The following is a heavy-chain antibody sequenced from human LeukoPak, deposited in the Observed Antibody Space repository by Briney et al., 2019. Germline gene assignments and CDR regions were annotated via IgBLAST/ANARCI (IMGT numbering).Heavy chain of an antibody. CDR2: IKQDGSEK. CDR1: GFTFSSYW. J-gene: IGHJ4*02. D-gene: IGHD6-6*01. Sequence: GGSLRLSCAASGFTFSSYWMSWVRQAPGKGLEWVANIKQDGSEKYYVDSVKGRFTISRDNAKNSLYLQMNSLGAEDTAVYYCAREAHSSIAARPFDYWGQGTLVTVSS. CDR3: AREAHSSIAARPFDY. V-gene: IGHV3-7*01.